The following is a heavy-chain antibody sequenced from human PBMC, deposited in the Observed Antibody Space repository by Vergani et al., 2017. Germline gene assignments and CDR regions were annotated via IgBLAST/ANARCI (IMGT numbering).Heavy chain of an antibody. V-gene: IGHV1-46*03. J-gene: IGHJ4*02. D-gene: IGHD3-9*01. Sequence: QVQVVQSGAEVKKSGASVKVSCKTSGYTFSNYYMHWVRQAPGQGLEWMGIINPSGGHTNHAQKFQGRVTMTRDTSTSTVYMELSSLRSEDTAIYYFARWDYCILTGYGYWGQGALVTVSA. CDR1: GYTFSNYY. CDR3: ARWDYCILTGYGY. CDR2: INPSGGHT.